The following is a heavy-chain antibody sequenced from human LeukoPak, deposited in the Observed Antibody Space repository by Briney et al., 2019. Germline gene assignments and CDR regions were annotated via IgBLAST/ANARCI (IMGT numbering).Heavy chain of an antibody. D-gene: IGHD3-10*01. CDR1: GYTFSTYD. CDR3: ARNGAIWFGEFNWFDP. V-gene: IGHV1-8*02. Sequence: GASVRVSCKTSGYTFSTYDINWLRQAAGQGLEWMGWMNPNSGNTGYAQKFQGRVTMTRNTSISTAYMELSSLRSEDTAVYYCARNGAIWFGEFNWFDPWGQGTLVTVSS. CDR2: MNPNSGNT. J-gene: IGHJ5*02.